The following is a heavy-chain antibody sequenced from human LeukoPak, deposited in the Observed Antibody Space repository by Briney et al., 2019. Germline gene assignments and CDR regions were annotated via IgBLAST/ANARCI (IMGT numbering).Heavy chain of an antibody. V-gene: IGHV3-74*01. Sequence: PGGSLRLSCEASGFTFRSYWTHWVRQAPEKGLVWVSRINSDGTSTSYADSVKGRFSILRDNAKNTLYLQMNSLRAEDTAVYYCSPEAFDFWGRGTLVTVSS. CDR2: INSDGTST. CDR1: GFTFRSYW. CDR3: SPEAFDF. J-gene: IGHJ4*02.